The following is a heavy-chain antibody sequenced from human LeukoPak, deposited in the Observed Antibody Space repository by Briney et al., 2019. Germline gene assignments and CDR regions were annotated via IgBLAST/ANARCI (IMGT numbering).Heavy chain of an antibody. D-gene: IGHD3-9*01. J-gene: IGHJ6*02. CDR2: MNPNSGNT. V-gene: IGHV1-8*02. CDR3: ARVGDILTGYHFYYYGMDV. CDR1: GHTFTSYD. Sequence: GASVKVSCKASGHTFTSYDINWVRQATGQGLEWMGWMNPNSGNTGYAQKFQGRVTMTRNTSISTAYMELSSLRSEDTAVYYCARVGDILTGYHFYYYGMDVWGQGTTVTVSS.